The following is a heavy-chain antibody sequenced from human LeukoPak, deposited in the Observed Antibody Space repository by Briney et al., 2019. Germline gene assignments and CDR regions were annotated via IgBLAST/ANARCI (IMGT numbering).Heavy chain of an antibody. V-gene: IGHV3-74*01. D-gene: IGHD5-18*01. Sequence: GGSLRLSCAASGFTFSSHWMHWVRQGPGQGLEWVSRINSEGSSTSYADSVKGRFTISRDNAKNTLYLQMNSLSAEDTAVYYCARVESLWLPFDYWGQGSLVTVSS. CDR1: GFTFSSHW. J-gene: IGHJ4*02. CDR2: INSEGSST. CDR3: ARVESLWLPFDY.